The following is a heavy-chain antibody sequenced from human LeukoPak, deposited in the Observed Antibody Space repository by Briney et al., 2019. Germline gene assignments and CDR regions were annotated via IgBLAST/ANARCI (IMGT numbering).Heavy chain of an antibody. CDR2: ISSLSNYI. CDR1: RFTFTNYS. V-gene: IGHV3-21*01. Sequence: PGGSLRLSCAASRFTFTNYSMNWVRQAPGKGLEWVSSISSLSNYIYYADSVKGRFTISRDNSKNTLYLQMNSLRVEDTAVYYCATLPYYYDSSGSYYFDYWGQGTLVTVSS. D-gene: IGHD3-22*01. J-gene: IGHJ4*02. CDR3: ATLPYYYDSSGSYYFDY.